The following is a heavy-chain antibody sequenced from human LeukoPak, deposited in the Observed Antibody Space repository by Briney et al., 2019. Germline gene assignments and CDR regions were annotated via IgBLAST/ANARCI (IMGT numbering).Heavy chain of an antibody. Sequence: GGSLRLSCATSGLTFSVSPMHWVRQASGKGLEWVGRIRSKANLYATTYAASARGRFSISRDDSKNTAYLQMNSLQTEDTAVYFCSSKSSPSGWYFDLWGRGTLVTVSS. V-gene: IGHV3-73*01. CDR2: IRSKANLYAT. CDR3: SSKSSPSGWYFDL. CDR1: GLTFSVSP. J-gene: IGHJ2*01.